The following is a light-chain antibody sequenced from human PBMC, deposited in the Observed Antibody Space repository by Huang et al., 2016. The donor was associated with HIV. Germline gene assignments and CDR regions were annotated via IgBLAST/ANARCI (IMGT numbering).Light chain of an antibody. CDR1: QSLSGH. Sequence: EIVLTQSPATLSVSPGGRAALSCRASQSLSGHVAWDQQKPGQAPRLLIYGASTRATGIPARFSGNGSGTEFTLTISSLQSEDLAVYYCQQYNTWPPRYTFGQGTKLDIK. J-gene: IGKJ2*01. CDR2: GAS. V-gene: IGKV3-15*01. CDR3: QQYNTWPPRYT.